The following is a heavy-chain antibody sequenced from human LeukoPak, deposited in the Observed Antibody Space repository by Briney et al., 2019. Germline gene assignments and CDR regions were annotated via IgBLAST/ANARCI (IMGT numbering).Heavy chain of an antibody. V-gene: IGHV3-30*01. D-gene: IGHD2-15*01. CDR2: ISYDGSNE. Sequence: GRSLRLSCAASGFTLTSYALHWVRQAPGKGLEWVAFISYDGSNEYYADSVKGRFTIFRDNSKNTLWLQMNSLRTEDTAVYYCARGRGCSGGTCYFDYWGQGILVTVSS. J-gene: IGHJ4*02. CDR3: ARGRGCSGGTCYFDY. CDR1: GFTLTSYA.